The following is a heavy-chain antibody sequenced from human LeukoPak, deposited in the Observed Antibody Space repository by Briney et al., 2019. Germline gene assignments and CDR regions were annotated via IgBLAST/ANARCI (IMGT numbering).Heavy chain of an antibody. V-gene: IGHV1-18*01. Sequence: ASVKVSCKASGYTFISYGISWVRQAPGQGLEWMGWIRGYNGNTNYAQKLQGRVTMTTDTSTSTAYMELRRLRSDDTAVYSCARVFVRDGVAVAGTWGQGTLVTVSS. D-gene: IGHD6-19*01. J-gene: IGHJ5*02. CDR1: GYTFISYG. CDR3: ARVFVRDGVAVAGT. CDR2: IRGYNGNT.